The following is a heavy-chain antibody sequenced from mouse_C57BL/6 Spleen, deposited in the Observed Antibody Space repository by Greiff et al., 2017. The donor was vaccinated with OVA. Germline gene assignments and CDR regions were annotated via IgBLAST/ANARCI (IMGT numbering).Heavy chain of an antibody. CDR3: ARRADYYGSSHWYFDV. CDR1: EYEFPSHD. Sequence: EVNVVESGGGLVQPGESLKLSCESNEYEFPSHDMSWVRKTPEKRLELVAAINSDGGSTYYPDTMERRFIISRDNTKKTLYLQMSSLRSEDTALYYCARRADYYGSSHWYFDVWGTGTTVTVSS. CDR2: INSDGGST. D-gene: IGHD1-1*01. V-gene: IGHV5-2*01. J-gene: IGHJ1*03.